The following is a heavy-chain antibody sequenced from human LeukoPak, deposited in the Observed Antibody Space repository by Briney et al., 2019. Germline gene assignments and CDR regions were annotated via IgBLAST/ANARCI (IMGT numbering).Heavy chain of an antibody. D-gene: IGHD6-13*01. Sequence: SETLSLTCAVYGGSFSGYYWSWIRQPPGKGLEWIGEINHSGSTNYNPSLNSLLTISVDPSNNHFSLKLPSVTAADTAVYYCARGPAMYSSSWHNWFDPSGQGTLVTVSS. V-gene: IGHV4-34*01. CDR2: INHSGST. J-gene: IGHJ5*02. CDR1: GGSFSGYY. CDR3: ARGPAMYSSSWHNWFDP.